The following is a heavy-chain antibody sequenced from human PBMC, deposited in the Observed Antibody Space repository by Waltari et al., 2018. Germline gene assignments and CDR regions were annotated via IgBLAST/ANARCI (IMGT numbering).Heavy chain of an antibody. V-gene: IGHV5-51*03. J-gene: IGHJ3*02. CDR2: IYPGDSDT. D-gene: IGHD3-3*01. Sequence: EVQLVQSGAEVKKPGESLKISCKGSGYSFTSYWLGWVRQMPGKGLEWMGLIYPGDSDTRYSPSFQGQVTISADKSISTAYLQWSSLKASDTAMYYCARGNHDFWSGYYKTPGAFDIWGQGTMVTVSS. CDR3: ARGNHDFWSGYYKTPGAFDI. CDR1: GYSFTSYW.